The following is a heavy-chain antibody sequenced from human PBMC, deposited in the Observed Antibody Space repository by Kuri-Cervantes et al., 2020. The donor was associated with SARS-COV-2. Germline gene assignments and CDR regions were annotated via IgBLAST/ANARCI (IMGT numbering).Heavy chain of an antibody. CDR3: AAKGCHNQKRTSCYNDY. D-gene: IGHD2-2*01. Sequence: SETLSLTCAVYGGSFSGYYWSWIRQPPGRGLEWIGEINHSGSTNYNPSLKSRVTISVDTSKNQFSLKLSSVTAADTAVYCCAAKGCHNQKRTSCYNDYWGQGTLVTVSS. CDR1: GGSFSGYY. CDR2: INHSGST. V-gene: IGHV4-34*01. J-gene: IGHJ4*02.